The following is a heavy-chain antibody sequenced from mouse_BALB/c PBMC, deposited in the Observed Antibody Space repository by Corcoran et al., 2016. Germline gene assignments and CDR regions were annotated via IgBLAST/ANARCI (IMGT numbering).Heavy chain of an antibody. J-gene: IGHJ4*01. CDR3: ARTYYRYDERNSMVY. V-gene: IGHV1-18*01. CDR2: INPNNGGT. D-gene: IGHD2-14*01. Sequence: EVQLQQSGPELVKPGASVKISCKTSGDTFTEYTMNWVKQSHGKSLEWIGGINPNNGGTSYNQKFKGKATLTVDKSSSTAYMELRSLTSEDSAVYYCARTYYRYDERNSMVYWGQGTSFTVSS. CDR1: GDTFTEYT.